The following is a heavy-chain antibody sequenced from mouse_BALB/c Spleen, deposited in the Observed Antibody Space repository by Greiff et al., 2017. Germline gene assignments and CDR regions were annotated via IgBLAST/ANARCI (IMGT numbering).Heavy chain of an antibody. D-gene: IGHD2-3*01. V-gene: IGHV3-6*02. Sequence: ESGPGLVKPSQSLSLTCSVTGYSITSGYYWNWIRQFPGNKLEWMGYISYDGSNNYNPSLKNRISITRDTSKNQFFLKLNSVTTEDTATYYCARESGLLLAMDYWGQGTSVTVSS. CDR3: ARESGLLLAMDY. J-gene: IGHJ4*01. CDR2: ISYDGSN. CDR1: GYSITSGYY.